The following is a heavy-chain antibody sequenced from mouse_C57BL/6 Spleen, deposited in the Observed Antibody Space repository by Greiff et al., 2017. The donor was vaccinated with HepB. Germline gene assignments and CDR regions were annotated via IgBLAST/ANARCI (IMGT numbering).Heavy chain of an antibody. CDR1: GFTFSDYY. J-gene: IGHJ4*01. CDR2: INYDGSST. Sequence: EVKLVESEGGLVQPGSSMKLSCTASGFTFSDYYMAWVRQVPEKGLEWVANINYDGSSTYYLDSLKSRFIISRDNAKNILYLQMSSLKSEDTATYYCARGLVTTPYYYAMDYWGQGTSVTVSS. D-gene: IGHD2-5*01. CDR3: ARGLVTTPYYYAMDY. V-gene: IGHV5-16*01.